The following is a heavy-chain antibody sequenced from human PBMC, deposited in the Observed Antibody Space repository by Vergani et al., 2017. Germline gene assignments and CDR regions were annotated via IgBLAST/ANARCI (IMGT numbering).Heavy chain of an antibody. Sequence: VQLVESGGGLVKPGGSLRLSCAASGFTFDDYAMHWVRQAPGKGLEWVSGISWNSGSIGYADSVKGRFTISRDNAKNSLYLQMNSLRAEDTALYYCAKDIGVEQQLGFDYWGQGTLVTVSS. D-gene: IGHD6-13*01. V-gene: IGHV3-9*01. CDR2: ISWNSGSI. J-gene: IGHJ4*02. CDR3: AKDIGVEQQLGFDY. CDR1: GFTFDDYA.